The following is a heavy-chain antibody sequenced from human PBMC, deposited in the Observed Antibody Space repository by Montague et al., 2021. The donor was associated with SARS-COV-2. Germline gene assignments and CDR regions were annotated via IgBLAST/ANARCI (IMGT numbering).Heavy chain of an antibody. CDR2: ISDSGGST. CDR1: GFTFSCYA. CDR3: AKGGERITMIVVVITLADFDY. J-gene: IGHJ4*02. D-gene: IGHD3-22*01. V-gene: IGHV3-23*01. Sequence: SLILSCPASGFTFSCYAMILVRQAPGKVLEWVSGISDSGGSTYSXDSVQGRFTISIDNSTNTLYLHMNSLRAEDTAVYYCAKGGERITMIVVVITLADFDYWGQGTRGTVSS.